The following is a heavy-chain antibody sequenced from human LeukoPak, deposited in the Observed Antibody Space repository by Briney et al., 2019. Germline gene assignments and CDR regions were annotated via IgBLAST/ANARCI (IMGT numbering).Heavy chain of an antibody. V-gene: IGHV3-9*01. J-gene: IGHJ4*02. CDR1: GFTFDDYA. Sequence: PGGSLRLSCAASGFTFDDYAMHWVWQAPGKGLEWVSGISWNSGSIGYADSVKGRFTISRDNAKNSLYLQMNSLRAEDTALYYCAKDRAYSSSWYDYWGQGTLVTVSS. CDR2: ISWNSGSI. CDR3: AKDRAYSSSWYDY. D-gene: IGHD6-13*01.